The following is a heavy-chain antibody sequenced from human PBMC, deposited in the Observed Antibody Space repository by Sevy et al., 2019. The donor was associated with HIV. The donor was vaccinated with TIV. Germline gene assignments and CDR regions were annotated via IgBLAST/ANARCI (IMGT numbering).Heavy chain of an antibody. D-gene: IGHD5-12*01. Sequence: ASVKFSCKASGYTFSDYSIYWIRQAPGQGFEWMGWINAASGVTNFAQKFQGRVTMTRDTSINTAYMEVYRLTSDDTAVYYCARGGSDGNYWGQGTLVTVSS. J-gene: IGHJ4*02. CDR3: ARGGSDGNY. CDR2: INAASGVT. CDR1: GYTFSDYS. V-gene: IGHV1-2*02.